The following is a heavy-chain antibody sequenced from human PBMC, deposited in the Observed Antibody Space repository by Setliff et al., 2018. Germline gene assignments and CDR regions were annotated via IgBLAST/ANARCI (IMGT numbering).Heavy chain of an antibody. CDR2: VHASGSP. CDR1: GGSIRSGSFY. D-gene: IGHD3-9*01. V-gene: IGHV4-61*02. Sequence: SETLSLTCTVSGGSIRSGSFYWSWIRQSAEKGLEWIGRVHASGSPNYNPSFKGRVTISLDTSTNQFSLNLNSVTAADTAVYYCAKERYFDWFFEYWGRGTLVTVSS. J-gene: IGHJ4*02. CDR3: AKERYFDWFFEY.